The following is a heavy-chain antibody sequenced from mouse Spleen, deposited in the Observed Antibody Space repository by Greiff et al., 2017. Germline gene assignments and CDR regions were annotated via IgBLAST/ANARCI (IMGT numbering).Heavy chain of an antibody. D-gene: IGHD1-1*01. CDR1: GYTFTDYE. V-gene: IGHV1-15*01. J-gene: IGHJ2*01. CDR2: IDPETGGT. CDR3: TRDYGYCDY. Sequence: VKLQESGAELVRPGASVTLSCKASGYTFTDYEMHWVKQTPVHGLEWIGAIDPETGGTAYNQKFKGKAILTADKSSSTAYMELRSLTSEDSAVYYCTRDYGYCDYWGQGTTLTVSS.